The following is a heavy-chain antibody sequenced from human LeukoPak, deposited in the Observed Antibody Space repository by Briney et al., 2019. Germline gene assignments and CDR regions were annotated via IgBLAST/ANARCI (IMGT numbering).Heavy chain of an antibody. CDR2: ISGSGGST. CDR1: GFTFSSYA. Sequence: GGSLRLSCAASGFTFSSYAMSWVRQAPGKGLEWVSAISGSGGSTYYADSVKGRFTISRDNSRNTLYLQMQSLRAEDTAVYYCAGGSGSYRNAPPDYWGRGSLVTVSS. J-gene: IGHJ4*02. CDR3: AGGSGSYRNAPPDY. D-gene: IGHD3-10*01. V-gene: IGHV3-23*01.